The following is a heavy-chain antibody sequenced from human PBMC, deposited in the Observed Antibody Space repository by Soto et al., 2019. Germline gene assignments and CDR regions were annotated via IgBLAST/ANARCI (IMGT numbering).Heavy chain of an antibody. J-gene: IGHJ5*02. CDR2: IFYAGST. CDR3: AHFSDLEWFDP. V-gene: IGHV4-59*01. D-gene: IGHD2-21*01. CDR1: GGSISRYF. Sequence: SETLSLTCTVSGGSISRYFWSWIRQSPGKGLEWIGYIFYAGSTTYNPSLKSRVTISIDTSKNQFSLKLSSLTAADTAVYYCAHFSDLEWFDPWGQGTLVTVSS.